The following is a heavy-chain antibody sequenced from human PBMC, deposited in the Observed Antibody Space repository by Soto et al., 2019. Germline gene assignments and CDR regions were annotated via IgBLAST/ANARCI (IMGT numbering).Heavy chain of an antibody. D-gene: IGHD3-3*02. CDR2: IYPGDSDT. V-gene: IGHV5-51*01. CDR3: ARSSVNGISFQFYYFDY. J-gene: IGHJ4*02. CDR1: GYSFTSYW. Sequence: GESLKISCKGSGYSFTSYWIGWVRQMPGKGLEWMGIIYPGDSDTRYSPSFQGQVTISADKSISTAYLQWSSLKASDTAMYYCARSSVNGISFQFYYFDYWGQGTLVTVSS.